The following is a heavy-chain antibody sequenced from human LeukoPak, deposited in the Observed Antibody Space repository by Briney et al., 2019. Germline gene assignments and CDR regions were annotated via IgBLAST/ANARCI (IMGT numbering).Heavy chain of an antibody. CDR1: GYSFTSYW. Sequence: GESLKISCKGSGYSFTSYWIGWVRQMPGKGLEWMGIIYPGDSDTRYSPSFQGQVTISADKSISTAYLQWSSLKAPDTAMYYCARHEGSTYYDFWSGYASGFDYWGQGTLVTVSS. CDR2: IYPGDSDT. J-gene: IGHJ4*02. D-gene: IGHD3-3*01. CDR3: ARHEGSTYYDFWSGYASGFDY. V-gene: IGHV5-51*01.